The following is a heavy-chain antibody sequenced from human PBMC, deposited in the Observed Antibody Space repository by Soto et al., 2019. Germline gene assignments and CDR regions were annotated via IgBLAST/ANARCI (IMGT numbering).Heavy chain of an antibody. CDR2: IYYSGST. J-gene: IGHJ4*02. CDR3: ARHVFLTTVANIDY. Sequence: SETLSLTCTVSGGSISSSSYYWGWIRQPPGKGLEWIGSIYYSGSTYYNPSLKSRVTISVDTSKNQFSLKLSSVTAADTAVYYCARHVFLTTVANIDYWGQGTLVTVSS. CDR1: GGSISSSSYY. V-gene: IGHV4-39*01. D-gene: IGHD4-4*01.